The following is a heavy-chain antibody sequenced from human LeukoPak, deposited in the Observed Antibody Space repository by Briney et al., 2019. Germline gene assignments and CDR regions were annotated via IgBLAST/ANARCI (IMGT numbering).Heavy chain of an antibody. Sequence: GGSLRLSCAASGFTFSSYEMNWVRQAPGKGLEWVSYISSSGSTIYYADSVKGRFTISRDNAKNSLYLQMNSLRAEDTAVYYCARLLVRYRIFDYWGQGTLVTVSS. J-gene: IGHJ4*02. CDR1: GFTFSSYE. V-gene: IGHV3-48*03. CDR3: ARLLVRYRIFDY. D-gene: IGHD4-11*01. CDR2: ISSSGSTI.